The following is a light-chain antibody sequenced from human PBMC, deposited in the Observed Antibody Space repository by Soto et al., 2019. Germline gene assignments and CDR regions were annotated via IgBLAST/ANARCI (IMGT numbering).Light chain of an antibody. J-gene: IGKJ4*01. CDR1: ESLVHSDGNSY. CDR2: QIS. CDR3: MQSSQFPLT. V-gene: IGKV2-24*01. Sequence: DIVLTQTPLSSPVTLGQPASISCRSSESLVHSDGNSYLTWLHQRPGQPPRLLIYQISKRFSGVPDRFSGSGAGKDFTLKISRVEAEDVGVYYCMQSSQFPLTFGGGTKLDIK.